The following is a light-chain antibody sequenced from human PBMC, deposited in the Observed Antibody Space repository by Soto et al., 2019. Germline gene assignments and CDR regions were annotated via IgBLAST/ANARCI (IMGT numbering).Light chain of an antibody. CDR1: SSDIGGYKF. CDR2: EVS. J-gene: IGLJ1*01. Sequence: QSALTQPASVSGSPGQSITISCTGSSSDIGGYKFVSWFQQHPGKVPKLIIYEVSNRPSGVSDRFSGAKSGKTASLTISGLQPDDEAEYDCTSYSVSGTHYVFGSGTKVTVL. CDR3: TSYSVSGTHYV. V-gene: IGLV2-14*01.